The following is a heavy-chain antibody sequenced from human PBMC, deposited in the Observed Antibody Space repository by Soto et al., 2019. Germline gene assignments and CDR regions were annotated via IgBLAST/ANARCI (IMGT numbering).Heavy chain of an antibody. CDR3: AREVGYGDFSAALLD. CDR1: GGTFSSHS. Sequence: VQLMQSGAEVKKPGSSVKVSCKASGGTFSSHSINWVRQAPGQGLEWMGGIITLFGISNYAQNFQGRVTITADQSTSTAYMELNSLTSDDNAVYYCAREVGYGDFSAALLDWGQGTLVTVSS. J-gene: IGHJ4*02. CDR2: IITLFGIS. D-gene: IGHD2-21*02. V-gene: IGHV1-69*17.